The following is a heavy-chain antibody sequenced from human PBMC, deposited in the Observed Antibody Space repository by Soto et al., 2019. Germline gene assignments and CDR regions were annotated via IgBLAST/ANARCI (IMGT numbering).Heavy chain of an antibody. CDR1: GGSISSYY. Sequence: TSETLSLTCAVSGGSISSYYWSWIRQPPGKGLEWIGNIYYSGSTNYNPSLKSRVTISVDTSKNQFSLKLSSVTAADTAVYYCARERYYGMDVWGQGTTVTVSS. V-gene: IGHV4-59*01. CDR3: ARERYYGMDV. CDR2: IYYSGST. J-gene: IGHJ6*02.